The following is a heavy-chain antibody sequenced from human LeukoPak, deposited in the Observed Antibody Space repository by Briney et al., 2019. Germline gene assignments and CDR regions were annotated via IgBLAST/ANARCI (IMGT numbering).Heavy chain of an antibody. D-gene: IGHD6-19*01. CDR3: ARGSGWYAY. V-gene: IGHV4-59*01. Sequence: SETLSLTCTASGGSINNYYWTWIRQPPGKGLEWIGYIYYSGSTNYNPSLKSRVTISVDTSKNQFSLKLTSVTAADTAVYYCARGSGWYAYWGQGTLVTVSS. J-gene: IGHJ4*02. CDR1: GGSINNYY. CDR2: IYYSGST.